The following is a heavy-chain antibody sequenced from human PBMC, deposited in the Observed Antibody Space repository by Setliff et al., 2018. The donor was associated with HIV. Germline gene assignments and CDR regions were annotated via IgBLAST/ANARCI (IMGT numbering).Heavy chain of an antibody. D-gene: IGHD2-15*01. Sequence: SETPSLTCSVSGGSMSTYYWSWIRQPAGKRLEWIGRVYTSGSTIYNPSLRSRVTMSVDTSKSQFSLKLNSVAAADTAVYYCARVFPPIRGAPFGTPPGAFDIWGQGTMVTVSS. CDR1: GGSMSTYY. CDR3: ARVFPPIRGAPFGTPPGAFDI. J-gene: IGHJ3*02. CDR2: VYTSGST. V-gene: IGHV4-4*07.